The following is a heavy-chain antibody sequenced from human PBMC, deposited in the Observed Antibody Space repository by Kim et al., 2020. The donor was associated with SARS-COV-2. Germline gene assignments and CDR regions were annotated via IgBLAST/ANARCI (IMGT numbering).Heavy chain of an antibody. CDR3: ARAFGGDAFDI. D-gene: IGHD3-10*01. J-gene: IGHJ3*02. CDR2: I. V-gene: IGHV3-21*01. Sequence: IYYADSVKGRFTISRDNAKNSLYLQMNSLRAEDTAVYYCARAFGGDAFDIWGQGTMVTVSS.